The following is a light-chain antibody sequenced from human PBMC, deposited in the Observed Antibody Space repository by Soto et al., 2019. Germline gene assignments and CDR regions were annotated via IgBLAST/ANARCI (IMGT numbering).Light chain of an antibody. V-gene: IGKV1-9*01. Sequence: DIQLTQSPSFLSASVGDRVTITCRASQGISSYLAWYQQKPGKAPTLLIYAASTLQSGVPSRFSGSGSGTDFTLTISSLQPEDFATYYCQQLNSYPRTFGQGTKVEI. J-gene: IGKJ1*01. CDR2: AAS. CDR3: QQLNSYPRT. CDR1: QGISSY.